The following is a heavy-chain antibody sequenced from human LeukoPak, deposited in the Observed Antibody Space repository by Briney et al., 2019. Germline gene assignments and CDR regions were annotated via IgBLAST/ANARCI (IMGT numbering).Heavy chain of an antibody. D-gene: IGHD2-15*01. CDR1: GYTFTGYY. CDR3: AREDGGYCSGGSCYYYYYMDV. V-gene: IGHV1-2*02. Sequence: ASVKVSCKASGYTFTGYYMHWVRQAPGQGLEWMGWINPNSGGTNYAQKFQGRVTMTRDTSISTAYMELSRLRSDDTAVYYCAREDGGYCSGGSCYYYYYMDVWGKGTTVTVSS. CDR2: INPNSGGT. J-gene: IGHJ6*03.